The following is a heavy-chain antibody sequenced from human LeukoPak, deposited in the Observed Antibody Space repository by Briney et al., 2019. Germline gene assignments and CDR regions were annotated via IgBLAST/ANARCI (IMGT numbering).Heavy chain of an antibody. V-gene: IGHV3-23*01. CDR1: GFTFSIYA. D-gene: IGHD1-26*01. J-gene: IGHJ4*02. CDR2: IRGSVGST. Sequence: PGGSLRLSCAASGFTFSIYAMSWVRHAPGKGLGWVSAIRGSVGSTYYADSVKGGLTISRDNSKNTQYLKINSLRAEDTAVYYCAKSKGSWDYWGQGTLVTVSS. CDR3: AKSKGSWDY.